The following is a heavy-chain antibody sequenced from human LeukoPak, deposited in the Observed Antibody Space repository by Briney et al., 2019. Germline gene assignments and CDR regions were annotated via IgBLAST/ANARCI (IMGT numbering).Heavy chain of an antibody. CDR3: ARQRDWGFGSFLDY. CDR2: INHSGST. D-gene: IGHD7-27*01. V-gene: IGHV4-34*01. J-gene: IGHJ4*02. CDR1: GGSFSGYY. Sequence: SETLSLTCAVYGGSFSGYYWSWIRQPPGKGLEWIGEINHSGSTNYNPSLKSRISISVDTSKNRFSLKLSSLTAADTTVYYCARQRDWGFGSFLDYWGQGTLVTVSS.